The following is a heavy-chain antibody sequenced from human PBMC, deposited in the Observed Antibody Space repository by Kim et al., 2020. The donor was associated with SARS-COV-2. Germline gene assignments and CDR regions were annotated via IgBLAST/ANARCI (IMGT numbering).Heavy chain of an antibody. J-gene: IGHJ3*02. V-gene: IGHV3-66*01. CDR2: IYSGGGT. CDR1: GFTVSNNY. Sequence: GGSLRLSCAASGFTVSNNYMSWVRQAPGKGLEWVSVIYSGGGTDYADSVKGRFTVSRDKSKNMLYLQMNSLGAEDTAVYYCASENLYYDSSGYNSCSFD. D-gene: IGHD3-22*01. CDR3: ASENLYYDSSGYNSCSFD.